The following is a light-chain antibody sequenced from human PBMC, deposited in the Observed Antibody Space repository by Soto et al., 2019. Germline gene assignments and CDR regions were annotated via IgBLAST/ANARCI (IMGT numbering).Light chain of an antibody. CDR2: EVS. J-gene: IGLJ1*01. Sequence: QSVLTQPASVSGSPGQSITISCTGTSSDVGGYKYVSWYQQHPGKAPKLMIYEVSNRPSGVSNRFSGSKSGNTASLTISGLQAEDEADYYCSSHTSSSTLYVFGTGTQLTVL. CDR1: SSDVGGYKY. V-gene: IGLV2-14*01. CDR3: SSHTSSSTLYV.